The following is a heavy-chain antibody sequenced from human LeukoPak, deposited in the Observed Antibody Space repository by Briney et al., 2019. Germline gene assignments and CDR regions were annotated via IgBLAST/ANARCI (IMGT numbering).Heavy chain of an antibody. D-gene: IGHD6-6*01. CDR3: ARGIAARRVVDY. CDR1: GGSISSSNW. CDR2: IYYSGST. V-gene: IGHV4-39*01. Sequence: SETLSLTCAVSGGSISSSNWWSWVRQPPGKGLEWIGSIYYSGSTYYNPSLKSRVTISVDTSKNQFSLKLSSVTAADTAVYYCARGIAARRVVDYWGQGTLVTVSS. J-gene: IGHJ4*02.